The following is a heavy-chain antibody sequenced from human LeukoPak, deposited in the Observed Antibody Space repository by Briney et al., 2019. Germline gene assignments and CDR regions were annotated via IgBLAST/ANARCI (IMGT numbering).Heavy chain of an antibody. V-gene: IGHV1-58*02. Sequence: WASVKVSCKASGYTFTSYAMHWVRQAPGQRLEWKGWIVVGSGNTNYAQKFQERVTITRDISTSTAYMELNSLRSEDTAVYYCAADPRWIQLWLSYWGQGTLVTVSS. CDR1: GYTFTSYA. CDR3: AADPRWIQLWLSY. J-gene: IGHJ4*02. D-gene: IGHD5-18*01. CDR2: IVVGSGNT.